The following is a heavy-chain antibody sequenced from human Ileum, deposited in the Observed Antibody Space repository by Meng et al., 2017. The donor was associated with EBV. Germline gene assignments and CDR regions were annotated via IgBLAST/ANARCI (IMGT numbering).Heavy chain of an antibody. CDR3: ARVGQWLPIDY. V-gene: IGHV4-4*02. Sequence: QVRLAESGPGLVKPSGTLCLTCADSGGSISSSNWWSWVRQPPGKGLEWIGEIYHSGSTNYNPFLKSRVTISVDKSKNQFSLNLSSVTAADTAVYYCARVGQWLPIDYWGQGTLVTVSS. D-gene: IGHD6-19*01. CDR1: GGSISSSNW. CDR2: IYHSGST. J-gene: IGHJ4*02.